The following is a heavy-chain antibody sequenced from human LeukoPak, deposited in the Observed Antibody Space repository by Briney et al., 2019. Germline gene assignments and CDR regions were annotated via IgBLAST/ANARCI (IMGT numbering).Heavy chain of an antibody. V-gene: IGHV1-46*01. CDR3: ARVSPPDYYYYYGMDV. CDR2: INPSGGST. Sequence: ASVKVSCKASGYTFTSYYMHWVRQAPGQGLEWMGIINPSGGSTSYAQKFQGRVTMTRDTSTSTVYMELGSLRSEDTAVYYCARVSPPDYYYYYGMDVWGQGTTVTVSS. CDR1: GYTFTSYY. J-gene: IGHJ6*02.